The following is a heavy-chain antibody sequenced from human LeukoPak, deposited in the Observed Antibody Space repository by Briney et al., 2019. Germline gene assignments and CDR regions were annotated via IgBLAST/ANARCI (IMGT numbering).Heavy chain of an antibody. CDR2: IYISGST. Sequence: SEALSLTCSVSGASINSHYWTWIRQPAGKGLEWIGRIYISGSTNYSPPLKSRVTMSVDTSKNQFSLNLISVTAADTAVYYCARALNPLTGTYYFDYWGQGTLVTVSS. D-gene: IGHD4/OR15-4a*01. J-gene: IGHJ4*02. V-gene: IGHV4-4*07. CDR1: GASINSHY. CDR3: ARALNPLTGTYYFDY.